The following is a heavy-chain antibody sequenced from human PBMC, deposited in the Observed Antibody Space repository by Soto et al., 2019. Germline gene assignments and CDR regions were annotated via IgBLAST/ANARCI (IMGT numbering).Heavy chain of an antibody. CDR2: ISPNSGGT. D-gene: IGHD2-2*01. CDR3: ARPLYAHWAFGI. CDR1: GYSFTGYY. J-gene: IGHJ3*02. V-gene: IGHV1-2*02. Sequence: QVQLVQSGAEVKKSGASVKISCKASGYSFTGYYIHWVRQAPGQGFEWMGEISPNSGGTKYAQKFQGRVTMTRDTSRNQFFLSVTSVTAADTAVYYCARPLYAHWAFGIWGQGKLVTVSS.